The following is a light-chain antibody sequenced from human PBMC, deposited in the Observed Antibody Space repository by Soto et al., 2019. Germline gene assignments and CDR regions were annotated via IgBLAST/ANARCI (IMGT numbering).Light chain of an antibody. J-gene: IGKJ1*01. CDR1: QSISTY. CDR3: QQRFNWPRT. Sequence: EIVVTHSPATLSLSPGESATLSSRASQSISTYLAWYQQKPGQAPRLLIYDASKRITGIPARFSGSGSGTDFTLTISSLEPEDFAVYYCQQRFNWPRTFGQGTKVDIK. CDR2: DAS. V-gene: IGKV3-11*01.